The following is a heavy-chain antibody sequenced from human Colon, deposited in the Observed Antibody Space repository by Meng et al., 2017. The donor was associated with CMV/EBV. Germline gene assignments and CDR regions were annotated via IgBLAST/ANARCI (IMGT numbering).Heavy chain of an antibody. CDR3: GKNRVES. V-gene: IGHV3-7*01. CDR1: GFSFSNFW. CDR2: IKEDGSEQ. D-gene: IGHD3-10*01. J-gene: IGHJ4*02. Sequence: GESLKISCVASGFSFSNFWMSWVRQAPGKGLEWVANIKEDGSEQFYADSVKRRFTISRDNAKNSLYLQMNSLRAGDTALYYCGKNRVESWGQGTLVTVSS.